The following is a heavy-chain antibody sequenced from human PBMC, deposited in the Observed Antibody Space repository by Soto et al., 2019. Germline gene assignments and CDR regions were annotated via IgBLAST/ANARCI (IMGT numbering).Heavy chain of an antibody. CDR1: GGSISSGGYS. V-gene: IGHV4-30-2*01. Sequence: PSETLSLTCAVSGGSISSGGYSWSWIRQPPGKGLEWIGYIYHSGSTYYNPSLKSRVTISVDRSKNQFSLKLSSVTAADTAVYYCARGKYYYDSTGPSNGFDPWGQGTLVTVSS. CDR2: IYHSGST. CDR3: ARGKYYYDSTGPSNGFDP. D-gene: IGHD3-22*01. J-gene: IGHJ5*02.